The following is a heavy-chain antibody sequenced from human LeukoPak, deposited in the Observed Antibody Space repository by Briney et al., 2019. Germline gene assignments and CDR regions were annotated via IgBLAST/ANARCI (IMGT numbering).Heavy chain of an antibody. Sequence: HTGGSLRLSCAASGFTFSSYWMSWVRQAPGKGLEWVANIKQDGNEKYYVDSVKGRFAISRDNAKNSLSLQMNSLRAEDTAVYYCVREGSGSTHYMDVWGKGTTVIVSS. D-gene: IGHD3-10*01. CDR3: VREGSGSTHYMDV. CDR1: GFTFSSYW. V-gene: IGHV3-7*01. CDR2: IKQDGNEK. J-gene: IGHJ6*03.